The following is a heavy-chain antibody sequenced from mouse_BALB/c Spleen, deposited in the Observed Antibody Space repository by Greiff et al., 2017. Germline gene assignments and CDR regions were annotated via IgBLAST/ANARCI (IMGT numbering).Heavy chain of an antibody. CDR3: ARRGLRDYAMDY. CDR1: GYAFSSYW. D-gene: IGHD2-2*01. CDR2: IYPGDGDT. V-gene: IGHV1-80*01. J-gene: IGHJ4*01. Sequence: QVQLKESGAELVRPGSSVKISCKASGYAFSSYWMNWVKQRPGQGLEWIGQIYPGDGDTNYNGKFKGKATLTADKSSSTAYMQLSSLTSEDSAVYFCARRGLRDYAMDYWGQGTSVTVSS.